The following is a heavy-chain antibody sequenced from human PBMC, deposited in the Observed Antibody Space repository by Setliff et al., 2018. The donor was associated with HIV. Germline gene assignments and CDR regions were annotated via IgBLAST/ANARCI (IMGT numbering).Heavy chain of an antibody. J-gene: IGHJ5*02. D-gene: IGHD3-10*01. CDR3: ARGLFYGEYNWFDP. CDR2: INPNSGGT. CDR1: GYTFTDYY. Sequence: RASVKVSCKASGYTFTDYYMHWVRQAPGQGLEWMGWINPNSGGTNCAQKFRGRVTMTRDTSISTAYMELSRLRSDDTAVYYCARGLFYGEYNWFDPWGQGTLVTVSS. V-gene: IGHV1-2*02.